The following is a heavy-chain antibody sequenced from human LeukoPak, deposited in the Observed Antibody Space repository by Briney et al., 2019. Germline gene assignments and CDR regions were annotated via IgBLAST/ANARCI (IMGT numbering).Heavy chain of an antibody. CDR2: ISAYNGNT. CDR3: ARDAGLYYDFWSGHPDY. Sequence: ASVKVSCKASGYTFTSYGISWVRQAPGQGLEWMGWISAYNGNTNYAQNLQGRVTMTTDTSTSTAYMELRSLRSDDTAVYYCARDAGLYYDFWSGHPDYWGQGTLVTVSS. CDR1: GYTFTSYG. D-gene: IGHD3-3*01. J-gene: IGHJ4*02. V-gene: IGHV1-18*01.